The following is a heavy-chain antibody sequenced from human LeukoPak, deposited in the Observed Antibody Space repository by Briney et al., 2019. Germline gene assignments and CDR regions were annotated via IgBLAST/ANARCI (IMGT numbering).Heavy chain of an antibody. CDR2: IYYSGSGST. D-gene: IGHD3-22*01. CDR1: GGSISSYY. Sequence: SETLSLTCTVSGGSISSYYWSWIRQPPGKGLEWIGYIYYSGSGSTNYNPSLKSRVTISVDTSKNQFSLKLSSVTAADTAVYYCARHRTMIDAFDIWGQGTMVTVSS. J-gene: IGHJ3*02. V-gene: IGHV4-59*08. CDR3: ARHRTMIDAFDI.